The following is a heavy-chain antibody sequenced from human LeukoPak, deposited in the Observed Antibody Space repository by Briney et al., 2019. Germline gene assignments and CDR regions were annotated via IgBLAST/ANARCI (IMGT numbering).Heavy chain of an antibody. J-gene: IGHJ2*01. CDR3: ARASAHRGIAVAGVYWYFDL. V-gene: IGHV4-39*07. D-gene: IGHD6-19*01. CDR1: GGSISSSSYY. CDR2: IYYSGST. Sequence: PSETLSLTCTVSGGSISSSSYYWGWIRQPPGKGLEWIGSIYYSGSTYYNPSLKSRVTISVDTSKNQFSLKLTSVTAADTAVYYCARASAHRGIAVAGVYWYFDLWGRGTLVTVSS.